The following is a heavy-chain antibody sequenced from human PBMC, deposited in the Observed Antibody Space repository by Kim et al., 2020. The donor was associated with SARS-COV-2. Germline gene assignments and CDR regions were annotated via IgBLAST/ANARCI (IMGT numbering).Heavy chain of an antibody. V-gene: IGHV3-48*03. D-gene: IGHD6-19*01. CDR3: AKIAVAGEKPYGMDV. J-gene: IGHJ6*02. Sequence: DSVKGRFTISRDNAKNSLYLQMNSLRAEDTAVYYCAKIAVAGEKPYGMDVWGQGTTVTVSS.